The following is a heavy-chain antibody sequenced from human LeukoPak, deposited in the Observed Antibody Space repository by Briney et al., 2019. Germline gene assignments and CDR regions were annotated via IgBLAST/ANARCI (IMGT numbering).Heavy chain of an antibody. CDR1: GXSISTYY. D-gene: IGHD1-26*01. Sequence: KPSETLSLTCTVAGXSISTYYWSWLRQPPGKGLEWIGYMYNSGSTNYNPSLKSRVTISIDTSKNQVSLRLSSVTAADAAVYYCARQGSGGRSFDVWSQGTTVTVSS. CDR2: MYNSGST. J-gene: IGHJ3*01. CDR3: ARQGSGGRSFDV. V-gene: IGHV4-59*08.